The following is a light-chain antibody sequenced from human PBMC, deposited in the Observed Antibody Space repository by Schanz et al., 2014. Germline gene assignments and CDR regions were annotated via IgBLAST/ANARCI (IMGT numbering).Light chain of an antibody. CDR2: GAS. Sequence: DIQMTQSPSSLSAFVGDRVTITCQASQDIRKSLNWYQQKPGKAPKLLIYGASNLEAGVPSRFSGSGSGTDFTFTISSLQPEDIATYYCQQYDNRLYTFGQGTKLEIK. CDR3: QQYDNRLYT. CDR1: QDIRKS. J-gene: IGKJ2*01. V-gene: IGKV1-33*01.